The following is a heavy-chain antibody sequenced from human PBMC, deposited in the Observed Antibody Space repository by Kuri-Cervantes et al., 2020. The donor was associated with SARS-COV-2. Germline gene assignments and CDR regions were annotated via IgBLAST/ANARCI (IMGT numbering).Heavy chain of an antibody. V-gene: IGHV3-20*04. CDR3: ARSPGGQLPYYYYYYYMDV. J-gene: IGHJ6*03. D-gene: IGHD2-2*01. CDR1: GFMCDDHA. Sequence: GGSLRLSCVGSGFMCDDHAMSWVRQVPGKGLEWVSGIGWNGENRRYADSVTGRFTISRDNAKNTLYLQMNSLRAEDAAVYYCARSPGGQLPYYYYYYYMDVWGKGTTVTVSS. CDR2: IGWNGENR.